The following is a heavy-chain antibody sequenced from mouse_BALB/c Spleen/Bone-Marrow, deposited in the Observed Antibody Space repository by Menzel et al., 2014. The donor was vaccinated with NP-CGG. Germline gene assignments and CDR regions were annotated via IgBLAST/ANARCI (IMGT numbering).Heavy chain of an antibody. CDR3: AREKYGNYYAMDY. V-gene: IGHV2-6-7*01. J-gene: IGHJ4*01. Sequence: QVQLMDSGPGLVAPSQSLSITCTVSGFSLTGFGINWIRQPPGKGLEWLGMIWGDGTTDYNSALKSRLSINKDNSKSQVFLKMNSLQAGDTARYYCAREKYGNYYAMDYWGQGTSVTVSS. CDR1: GFSLTGFG. D-gene: IGHD2-10*02. CDR2: IWGDGTT.